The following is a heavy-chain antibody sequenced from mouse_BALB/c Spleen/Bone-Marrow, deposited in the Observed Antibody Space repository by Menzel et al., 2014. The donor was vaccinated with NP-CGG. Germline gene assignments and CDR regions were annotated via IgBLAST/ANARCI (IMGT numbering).Heavy chain of an antibody. CDR3: TRSRRAMDY. Sequence: VQLQQSGAELVKPGASVKLSCKASGYTFXSDYMYWVKQRPGQGLDWIGEINPSNGGTNFNEKFKSKATLTVDKSSSTAYMQLSSLTSEDSAVYYCTRSRRAMDYWGQGTSVTVSS. CDR2: INPSNGGT. CDR1: GYTFXSDY. V-gene: IGHV1S81*02. J-gene: IGHJ4*01. D-gene: IGHD2-12*01.